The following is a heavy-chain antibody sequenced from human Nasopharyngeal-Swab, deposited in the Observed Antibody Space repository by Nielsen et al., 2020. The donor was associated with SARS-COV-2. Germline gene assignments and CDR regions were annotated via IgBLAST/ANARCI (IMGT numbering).Heavy chain of an antibody. Sequence: SETLSLTCTVSGGSISNDNYYWSWIRQPAGKGLEWIGRIHTSGSTNYNPSLKSRVTMSVDTSKNQFSLKLSSVTAADTAVYYCARRGFIGTRTLSHFDYWGQGTLVTVSS. D-gene: IGHD1-26*01. J-gene: IGHJ4*02. CDR1: GGSISNDNYY. CDR2: IHTSGST. CDR3: ARRGFIGTRTLSHFDY. V-gene: IGHV4-61*02.